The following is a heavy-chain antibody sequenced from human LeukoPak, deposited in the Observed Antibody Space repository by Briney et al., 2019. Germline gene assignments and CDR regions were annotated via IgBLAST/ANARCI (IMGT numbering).Heavy chain of an antibody. D-gene: IGHD3-3*01. Sequence: SETLSLTCAVYGGSFSGYYWSWIRQPPGKGLEWIGEINHSGSTNYNPSLKSRVTISVDTSKNQFSLKLSSVTAADTAVYYCARVGYDFWSGYYTDYWGQGTLVTVSS. V-gene: IGHV4-34*01. CDR2: INHSGST. CDR1: GGSFSGYY. J-gene: IGHJ4*02. CDR3: ARVGYDFWSGYYTDY.